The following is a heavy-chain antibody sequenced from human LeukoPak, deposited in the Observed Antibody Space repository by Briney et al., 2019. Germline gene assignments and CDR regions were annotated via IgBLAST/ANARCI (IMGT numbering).Heavy chain of an antibody. CDR1: GFTFSSYS. V-gene: IGHV3-21*01. Sequence: PGGSLRLSCAASGFTFSSYSMNWVRQAPGKGLEWVSSISSSSSYIYYADSVKGRFTISRDNAKNSLYLQMNSLRAEDTAVYYCATSPVLVVPAAMPRRYYYYYMGVWGKGTTVTVSS. CDR3: ATSPVLVVPAAMPRRYYYYYMGV. CDR2: ISSSSSYI. J-gene: IGHJ6*03. D-gene: IGHD2-2*01.